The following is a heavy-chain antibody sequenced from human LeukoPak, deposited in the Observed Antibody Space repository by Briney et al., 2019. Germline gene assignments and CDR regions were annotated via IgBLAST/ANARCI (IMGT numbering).Heavy chain of an antibody. V-gene: IGHV3-23*01. Sequence: PGGSLRLSCAASGFSFSTYAMGWVRQAPGKGLEWVSIISDNGVYAYYADSVKGRFTISRDNSKDTLYLQMNSLRAEDTAVYYCSKRDIVAGVVDQWGQGALVTVSS. CDR3: SKRDIVAGVVDQ. CDR1: GFSFSTYA. J-gene: IGHJ4*02. D-gene: IGHD5-12*01. CDR2: ISDNGVYA.